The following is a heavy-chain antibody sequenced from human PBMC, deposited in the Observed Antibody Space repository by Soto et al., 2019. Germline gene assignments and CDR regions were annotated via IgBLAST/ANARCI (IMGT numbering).Heavy chain of an antibody. CDR1: VFTFDDYT. D-gene: IGHD1-7*01. J-gene: IGHJ3*02. V-gene: IGHV3-49*03. CDR2: IRSKAFREAT. Sequence: HPVGSLRLSCASSVFTFDDYTVNCFRHSPGKGLEWVAFIRSKAFREATHFAASVKGRFTLSRDDSKSIVYLQMNSLKTDDTALYFCATNRNYIEFLPHIWGQGTWVRVSS. CDR3: ATNRNYIEFLPHI.